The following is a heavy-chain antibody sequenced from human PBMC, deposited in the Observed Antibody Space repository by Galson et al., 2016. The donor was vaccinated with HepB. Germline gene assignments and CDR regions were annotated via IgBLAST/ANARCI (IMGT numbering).Heavy chain of an antibody. CDR1: GFTLISYA. V-gene: IGHV3-23*01. D-gene: IGHD2-2*01. CDR3: VKDRGSCSSSGCPVFFVSDY. CDR2: MSGSGGST. Sequence: SLRLSCAASGFTLISYAMTWVRQAPGKGLEYVSGMSGSGGSTYYADSVRGRFTISRDKFRNSVYLQMNGLRAEDTGVYYCVKDRGSCSSSGCPVFFVSDYWGQGALVTVSS. J-gene: IGHJ4*02.